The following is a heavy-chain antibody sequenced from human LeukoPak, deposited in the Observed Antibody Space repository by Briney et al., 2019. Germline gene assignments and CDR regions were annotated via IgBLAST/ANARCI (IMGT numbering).Heavy chain of an antibody. Sequence: GGSLRLSCAASGFTFGICAMSWVRQAPGKGLEWVSTISGSGGSTYYPDSVKGRFTISRDNSKSALYLQMNSLRAEDTAVYYCVKRPFGGNPYYVDYWGQGTLVTVSS. CDR2: ISGSGGST. D-gene: IGHD4-23*01. CDR1: GFTFGICA. CDR3: VKRPFGGNPYYVDY. V-gene: IGHV3-23*01. J-gene: IGHJ4*02.